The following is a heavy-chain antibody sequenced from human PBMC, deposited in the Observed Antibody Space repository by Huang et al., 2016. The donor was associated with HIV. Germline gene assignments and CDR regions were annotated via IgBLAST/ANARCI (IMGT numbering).Heavy chain of an antibody. Sequence: QVQLVQSGAEVRKPGASVKVSCKASGYSFTWNSIHWVRQAPGQGLEWLGIISPSNGNTRYTPKVQGRVTMTSDTSTSTVYLELTSLRSEDTALYYCAREVEVYYFDYWGQGTLVTVSS. CDR1: GYSFTWNS. V-gene: IGHV1-46*04. CDR3: AREVEVYYFDY. D-gene: IGHD2-15*01. J-gene: IGHJ4*02. CDR2: ISPSNGNT.